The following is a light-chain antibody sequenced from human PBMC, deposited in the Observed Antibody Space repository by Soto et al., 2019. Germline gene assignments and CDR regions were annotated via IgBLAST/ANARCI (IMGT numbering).Light chain of an antibody. V-gene: IGLV2-11*01. J-gene: IGLJ1*01. CDR3: CSYAGSYTFYV. CDR1: SSDVGNYNY. CDR2: DVS. Sequence: QSALTQPRSVSGSPGQSVTISCTGTSSDVGNYNYVSWHQQHPGKAPKLMIYDVSKRPSGVPDRFSGSKSGNTASLTISGLQAEDEADYYCCSYAGSYTFYVFGTGTKLTVL.